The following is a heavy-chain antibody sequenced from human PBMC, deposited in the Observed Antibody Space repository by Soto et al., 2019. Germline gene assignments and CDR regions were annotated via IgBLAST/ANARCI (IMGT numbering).Heavy chain of an antibody. Sequence: PPPGKGLEWIGNIYFRGKTYYNPSLRSRVTISVDTSTNQFSLKVTSVTAADTALYFCARQNPDGDFGGWFDPWGQGTLVTVSS. CDR2: IYFRGKT. D-gene: IGHD4-17*01. J-gene: IGHJ5*02. CDR3: ARQNPDGDFGGWFDP. V-gene: IGHV4-39*01.